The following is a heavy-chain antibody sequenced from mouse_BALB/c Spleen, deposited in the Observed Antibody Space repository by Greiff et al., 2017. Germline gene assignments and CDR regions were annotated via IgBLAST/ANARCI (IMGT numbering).Heavy chain of an antibody. D-gene: IGHD2-1*01. CDR3: ARGYYGNYGDAMDY. CDR1: GYTFTSYT. J-gene: IGHJ4*01. CDR2: INPSSGYT. Sequence: VMLVESGAELARPGASVKMSCKASGYTFTSYTMHWVKQRPGQGLEWIGYINPSSGYTNYNQKFKDKATLTADKSSSTAYMQLSSLTSEDSAVYYCARGYYGNYGDAMDYWGQGTSVTVSS. V-gene: IGHV1-4*01.